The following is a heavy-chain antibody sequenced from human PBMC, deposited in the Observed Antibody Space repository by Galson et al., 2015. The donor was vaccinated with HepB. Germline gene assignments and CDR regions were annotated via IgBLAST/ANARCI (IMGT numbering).Heavy chain of an antibody. V-gene: IGHV4-39*01. J-gene: IGHJ5*02. CDR2: IYYSGTT. Sequence: ATLSLTCSVSGGSISSGSYYWGWIRQPPGKGLEWIGSIYYSGTTYYNPSLTSRVTISVDTSKNQFPLNLSSWTAADTAVYYWARLLRYFDWWGLAFDPWGQGTLVTVSS. CDR3: ARLLRYFDWWGLAFDP. CDR1: GGSISSGSYY. D-gene: IGHD3-9*01.